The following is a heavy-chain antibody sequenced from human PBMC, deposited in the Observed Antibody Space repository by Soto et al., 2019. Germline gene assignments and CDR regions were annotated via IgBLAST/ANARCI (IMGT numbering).Heavy chain of an antibody. CDR1: GGSISSYY. CDR3: ARLSYAPREVLYSSGWWVDY. J-gene: IGHJ4*02. V-gene: IGHV4-59*01. D-gene: IGHD6-19*01. Sequence: QVQLQESGPGLVKPSETLSLTCTVSGGSISSYYWSWIRQPPGKGLEWIGYIYYSGSTNYNPSLTSRVTISVDTSKNQFSLKLSSVTAADTAVYYCARLSYAPREVLYSSGWWVDYWGQGTLVTVSS. CDR2: IYYSGST.